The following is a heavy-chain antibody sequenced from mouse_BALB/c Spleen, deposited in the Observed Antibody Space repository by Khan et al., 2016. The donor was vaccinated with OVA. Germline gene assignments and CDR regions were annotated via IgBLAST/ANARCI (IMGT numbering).Heavy chain of an antibody. J-gene: IGHJ3*01. CDR1: GFSLTTYG. V-gene: IGHV2-2*01. D-gene: IGHD2-14*01. CDR2: IWSDGTT. Sequence: VEPVESGPGLVLPSQSLSITCTVSGFSLTTYGIHWVRQSPGKGLEWLGVIWSDGTTDFNAAFISRMSISKDNSKSQVFFKVNSLQPDDTAMYYCARNSYMYDFTYWGQGTLVTVSA. CDR3: ARNSYMYDFTY.